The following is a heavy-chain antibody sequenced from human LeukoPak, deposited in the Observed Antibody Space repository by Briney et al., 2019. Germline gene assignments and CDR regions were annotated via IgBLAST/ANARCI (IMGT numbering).Heavy chain of an antibody. Sequence: GGSLILPCAASGFSLSGYWMHWVRHAPGKGLVWVSRISPEGSGTTYADSVKGRFTISRDNSKNSLYLQMNSVRAEDPAVYYCARHRDGNNPFDYWGQGTLVTVSS. D-gene: IGHD5-24*01. J-gene: IGHJ4*02. CDR3: ARHRDGNNPFDY. V-gene: IGHV3-74*01. CDR2: ISPEGSGT. CDR1: GFSLSGYW.